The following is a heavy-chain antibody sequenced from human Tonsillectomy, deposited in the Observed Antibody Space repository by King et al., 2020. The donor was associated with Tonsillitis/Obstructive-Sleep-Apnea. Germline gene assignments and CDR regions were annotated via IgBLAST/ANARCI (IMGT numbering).Heavy chain of an antibody. J-gene: IGHJ3*01. CDR2: ISSSTSYT. Sequence: VQLVESGGGLVKPGGSLRLSCAASGFTFSDYYMSWIRQAPGKGLEWVAYISSSTSYTNYADSVKGRFTISIDNAKNSVYLQMNSLRAEDTAVYYCARHDYGSHDAFDFWAQGTVVTVSS. D-gene: IGHD4-17*01. CDR1: GFTFSDYY. V-gene: IGHV3-11*05. CDR3: ARHDYGSHDAFDF.